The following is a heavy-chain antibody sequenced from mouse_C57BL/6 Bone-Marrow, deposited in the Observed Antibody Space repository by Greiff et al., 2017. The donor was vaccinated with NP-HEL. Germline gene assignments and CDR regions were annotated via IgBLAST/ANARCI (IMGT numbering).Heavy chain of an antibody. Sequence: EVKLVESGGGLVQPKGSLKLSCAASGFSFNTYAMNWVRQAPGKGLEWVARIRSKSNNYATYYADSVKDRFTISRDDSESMLYLQMNNLKTEDTAMYYCVRQGSTGLFDYWGQGTTLTVSS. CDR2: IRSKSNNYAT. CDR3: VRQGSTGLFDY. J-gene: IGHJ2*01. CDR1: GFSFNTYA. D-gene: IGHD4-1*02. V-gene: IGHV10-1*01.